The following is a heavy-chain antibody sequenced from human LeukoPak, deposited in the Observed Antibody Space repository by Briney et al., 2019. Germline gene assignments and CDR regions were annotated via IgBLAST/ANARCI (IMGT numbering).Heavy chain of an antibody. CDR1: GGSISSYY. D-gene: IGHD2-8*01. CDR2: VYYTGST. V-gene: IGHV4-59*12. Sequence: SETLSLTCTVSGGSISSYYWSWVRQPPGKGLEWIGFVYYTGSTNYSPSLKSRVTISVDTSKNQFSLKLSSVTAADTAVYYCARRPGYCPNGVCYKRNWFDPWGQGTLVTVSS. CDR3: ARRPGYCPNGVCYKRNWFDP. J-gene: IGHJ5*02.